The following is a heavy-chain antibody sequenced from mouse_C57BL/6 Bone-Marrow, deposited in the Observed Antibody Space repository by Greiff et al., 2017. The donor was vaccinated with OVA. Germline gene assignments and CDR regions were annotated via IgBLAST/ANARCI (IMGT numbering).Heavy chain of an antibody. V-gene: IGHV3-1*01. D-gene: IGHD1-1*01. CDR3: ARELRFYYFDY. CDR1: GYSITSGYD. Sequence: EVQRVESGPGMVKPSQSLSLTCTVTGYSITSGYDWHWIRHFPGNKLEWMGYISYSGSTNYNSSLKSRISITHDTSKNHFFLKLNSVTTEDTATYYCARELRFYYFDYWGQGTTLTVSS. J-gene: IGHJ2*01. CDR2: ISYSGST.